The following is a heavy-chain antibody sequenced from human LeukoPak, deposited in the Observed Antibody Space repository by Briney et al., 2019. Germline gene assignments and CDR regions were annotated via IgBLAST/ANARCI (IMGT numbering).Heavy chain of an antibody. Sequence: GGSLRLSCAASGFIFSSYWMSWVRQAPGKGLEWVANIKQDGSEKYYVDSVKGRFTISRDNAKNSLYLQMNSLRAEDTAVYYCARDPVALAARPWDYFDYWGQGTLVTVSS. CDR3: ARDPVALAARPWDYFDY. V-gene: IGHV3-7*01. D-gene: IGHD6-6*01. J-gene: IGHJ4*02. CDR2: IKQDGSEK. CDR1: GFIFSSYW.